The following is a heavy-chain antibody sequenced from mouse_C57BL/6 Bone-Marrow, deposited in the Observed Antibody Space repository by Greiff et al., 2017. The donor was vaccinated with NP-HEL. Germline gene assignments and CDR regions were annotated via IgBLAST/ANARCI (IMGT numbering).Heavy chain of an antibody. CDR2: ISDGGSYT. CDR1: GFTFSSYA. CDR3: ARVLS. V-gene: IGHV5-4*03. J-gene: IGHJ3*01. Sequence: DVKLVESGGGLVKPGGSLKLSCAASGFTFSSYAMSWVRQTPEKRLEWVATISDGGSYTYFPDNVKGRFTISRDNAKNNLYLQMSHLKSEDTAMYYCARVLSWGQGTLVTVSA.